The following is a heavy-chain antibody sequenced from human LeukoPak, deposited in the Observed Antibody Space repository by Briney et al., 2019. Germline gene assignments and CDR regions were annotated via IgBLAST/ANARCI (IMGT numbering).Heavy chain of an antibody. CDR3: ARLIGYSYGQIDY. V-gene: IGHV4-39*01. Sequence: SETLSLTCTVSGGSITNYYWSWIRQPPGKGLEWIGSIYYSGSTYYNPSLKSRVTISVDTSKNQFSLKLSSVTAADTAVYYCARLIGYSYGQIDYWGQGTLVTVSS. D-gene: IGHD5-18*01. CDR1: GGSITNYY. J-gene: IGHJ4*02. CDR2: IYYSGST.